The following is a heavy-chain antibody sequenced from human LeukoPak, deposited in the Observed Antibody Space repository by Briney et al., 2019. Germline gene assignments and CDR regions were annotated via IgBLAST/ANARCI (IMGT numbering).Heavy chain of an antibody. D-gene: IGHD6-19*01. J-gene: IGHJ6*03. CDR1: GFTFGDYA. V-gene: IGHV3-7*01. CDR2: IKQDGSEK. CDR3: ARDGSSGWYPYYYMDV. Sequence: PGGSLRLSCTASGFTFGDYAMSWFRQAPGKGLEWVANIKQDGSEKYYVDSVKGRSTISRDNAKNSLYLQMNSLRAEDTAAYYCARDGSSGWYPYYYMDVWGKGTTVTISS.